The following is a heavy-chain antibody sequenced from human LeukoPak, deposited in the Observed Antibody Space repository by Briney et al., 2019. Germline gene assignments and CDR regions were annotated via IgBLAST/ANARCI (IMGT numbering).Heavy chain of an antibody. CDR2: IISHGGST. CDR3: ARITMGATSANFYYYFLDA. Sequence: GGSLRLSCAASGFTFSGYTLHWVRQAPGKGLEYVSAIISHGGSTHYADSVKGRFTVSRDDSKNTLYLQMDSLRAEDMAVYYCARITMGATSANFYYYFLDAWGKGTTVTVSS. CDR1: GFTFSGYT. D-gene: IGHD3-3*01. V-gene: IGHV3-64*02. J-gene: IGHJ6*03.